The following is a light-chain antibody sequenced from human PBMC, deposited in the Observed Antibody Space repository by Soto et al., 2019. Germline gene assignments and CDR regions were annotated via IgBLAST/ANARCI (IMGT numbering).Light chain of an antibody. V-gene: IGKV3-15*01. J-gene: IGKJ1*01. CDR3: HHPAT. CDR1: QTVSSN. Sequence: ETVMTQSPGTLSVSPGERATLSCRASQTVSSNLAWYQKKPGQAPRLLIYGASTRATDIPAWFSGSWSGTDCTLTISRLDPEDFAMYYCHHPATFGQGTKVDIK. CDR2: GAS.